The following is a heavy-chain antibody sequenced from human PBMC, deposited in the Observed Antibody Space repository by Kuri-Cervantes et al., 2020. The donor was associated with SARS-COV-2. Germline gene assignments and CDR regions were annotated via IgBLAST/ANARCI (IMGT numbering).Heavy chain of an antibody. CDR1: GGSISSSSYY. D-gene: IGHD3-3*01. V-gene: IGHV4-61*02. Sequence: LRLSCTVSGGSISSSSYYWSWIRQPAGKGLEWIGRIYTSGSTNYNPSLKSRVTMSVDTSKNQFSLKLSSVTAADTAVYYCARDSHRSGYLYYFDYWGQGTLVTVSS. CDR3: ARDSHRSGYLYYFDY. J-gene: IGHJ4*02. CDR2: IYTSGST.